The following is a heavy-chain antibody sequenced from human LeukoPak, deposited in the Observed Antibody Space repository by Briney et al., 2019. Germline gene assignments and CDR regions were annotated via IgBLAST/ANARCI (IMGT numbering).Heavy chain of an antibody. CDR1: GGSISSDGYY. J-gene: IGHJ4*02. D-gene: IGHD2-15*01. CDR2: IYYSGST. CDR3: ARDAAYCSGGSCYSSFDY. V-gene: IGHV4-31*03. Sequence: SETLSLTCTVSGGSISSDGYYWSWIRQHPGKGLEWIGYIYYSGSTYYNPSLKSRVTISVDTSKNQFSLKLSSVTAADTAVYYCARDAAYCSGGSCYSSFDYWGQGTLVTVSS.